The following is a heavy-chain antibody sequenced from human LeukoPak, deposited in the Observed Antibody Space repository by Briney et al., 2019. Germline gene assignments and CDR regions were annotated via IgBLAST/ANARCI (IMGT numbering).Heavy chain of an antibody. D-gene: IGHD3-10*01. CDR3: AKDQAGTWGLDY. CDR2: VRPDGSSQ. J-gene: IGHJ4*02. Sequence: GGSLRLSCAASGFTFSNFGMHWVRQAPGKGLEWVAFVRPDGSSQYYADSVKGRFTISRDNSKNTLYLQMNSLRAEDMAFYYCAKDQAGTWGLDYWGQGTLVTVSS. V-gene: IGHV3-30*02. CDR1: GFTFSNFG.